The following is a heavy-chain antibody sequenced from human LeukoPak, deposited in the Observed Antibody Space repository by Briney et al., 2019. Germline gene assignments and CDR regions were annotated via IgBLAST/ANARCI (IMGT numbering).Heavy chain of an antibody. CDR1: GGSISSSSYY. D-gene: IGHD3-10*01. V-gene: IGHV4-39*01. J-gene: IGHJ6*03. CDR3: ARHYPMVRAPHYYYYMDV. CDR2: IYYSGST. Sequence: PSETLSLTCTVSGGSISSSSYYWGWIRQPPGKGLEWIGSIYYSGSTYYNPSLKSRVTISVDTSKNQFSLKLSSVTAADTAVYYCARHYPMVRAPHYYYYMDVWGKGTTVTVSS.